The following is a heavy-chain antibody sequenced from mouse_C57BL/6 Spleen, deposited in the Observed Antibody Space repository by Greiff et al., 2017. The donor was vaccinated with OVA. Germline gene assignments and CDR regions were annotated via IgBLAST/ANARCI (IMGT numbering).Heavy chain of an antibody. V-gene: IGHV1-80*01. D-gene: IGHD1-1*01. CDR3: ARSTTVVARYFDV. Sequence: VQLQQSGAELVKPGASVKISCKASGYAFSSYWMNWVKQRPGKGLEWIGQIYPGDGDTTHNGKFKGKATLTADKSSSTAYMQLSSLISEDSAVYFCARSTTVVARYFDVWGTGTTVTVSS. CDR1: GYAFSSYW. J-gene: IGHJ1*03. CDR2: IYPGDGDT.